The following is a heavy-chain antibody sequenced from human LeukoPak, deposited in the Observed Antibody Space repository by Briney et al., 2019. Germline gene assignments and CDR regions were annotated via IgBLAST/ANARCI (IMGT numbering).Heavy chain of an antibody. J-gene: IGHJ6*02. V-gene: IGHV1-8*01. Sequence: ASVKVSCKASGYTFTSYDINWVRQATGQGLEWMGWMNPNSGNTGYAQKFQGRVTMTRDTSTSTVYMELSSLRSEDTAVYYCARGDYDSSGYYYTLNYYYYYGMDVWGQGTTVTVSS. CDR2: MNPNSGNT. CDR3: ARGDYDSSGYYYTLNYYYYYGMDV. CDR1: GYTFTSYD. D-gene: IGHD3-22*01.